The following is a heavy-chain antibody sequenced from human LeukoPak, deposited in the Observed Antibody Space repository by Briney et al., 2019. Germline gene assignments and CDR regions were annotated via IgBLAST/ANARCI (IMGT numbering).Heavy chain of an antibody. J-gene: IGHJ4*02. D-gene: IGHD5-12*01. CDR1: GFTFSYYA. CDR2: VSGSGDRT. CDR3: AKVLKGSRGYDPSYYFDY. V-gene: IGHV3-23*01. Sequence: GGSLRLSCSASGFTFSYYAMSWVRQTPGKGLEWVSTVSGSGDRTYHADSVKGRFTISRDSSKNTLYLQLNSLRAEDTAVYYCAKVLKGSRGYDPSYYFDYWGQGTLVTVSS.